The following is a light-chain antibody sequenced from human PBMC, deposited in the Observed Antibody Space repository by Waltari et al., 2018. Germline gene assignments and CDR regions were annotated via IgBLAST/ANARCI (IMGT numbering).Light chain of an antibody. CDR3: QHYSPYSWT. CDR1: QSISSS. Sequence: DTQMTQSPSTLSASVGHRVTITCRASQSISSSLAWYQQKPGRAPRLLIYDASTLESGVPLRFSGSGSGTEFTLTISKLQPDDFATYFCQHYSPYSWTFGQGTKVEIK. J-gene: IGKJ1*01. CDR2: DAS. V-gene: IGKV1-5*01.